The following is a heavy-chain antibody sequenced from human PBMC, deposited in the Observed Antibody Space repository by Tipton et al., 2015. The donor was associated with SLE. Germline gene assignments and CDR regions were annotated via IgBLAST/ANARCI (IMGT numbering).Heavy chain of an antibody. Sequence: GLVKPSETLSLTCTVSGGSISSHYWSWIRQPPGKGLEWIGYIYYSGSTNYNPSLKSRVTISVDTSKNQFSLKLSSVTAADTAVYYCAREQWLQSAPFDYWGQGTLVTVSS. CDR2: IYYSGST. CDR3: AREQWLQSAPFDY. V-gene: IGHV4-59*11. J-gene: IGHJ4*02. CDR1: GGSISSHY. D-gene: IGHD5-24*01.